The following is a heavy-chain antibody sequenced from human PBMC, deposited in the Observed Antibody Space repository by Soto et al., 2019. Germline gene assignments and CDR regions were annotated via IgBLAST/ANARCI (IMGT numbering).Heavy chain of an antibody. J-gene: IGHJ1*01. CDR3: ARDTGATSDFQH. D-gene: IGHD1-26*01. Sequence: GASVKVSCKASGGTFSSYAVSWVRQAPGQGLEWMGGIIPIFGTANYAQKFQGRVTITADESTSTAYMELSSLRSEDTAVYYCARDTGATSDFQHWGQGTLVTVSS. CDR2: IIPIFGTA. CDR1: GGTFSSYA. V-gene: IGHV1-69*13.